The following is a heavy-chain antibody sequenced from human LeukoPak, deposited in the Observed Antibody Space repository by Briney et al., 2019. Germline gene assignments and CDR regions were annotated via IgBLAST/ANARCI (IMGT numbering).Heavy chain of an antibody. CDR3: AKGVGGSANYYYMDV. CDR2: IPYDGSNK. D-gene: IGHD3-10*01. V-gene: IGHV3-30*02. CDR1: GFAFSRHG. Sequence: PGGSLRPSCAASGFAFSRHGIHWVRQAPGKGLEWVAFIPYDGSNKFYTDSVKGRFTISRDNSKNTLYLQMNSLRAEDTAVYYCAKGVGGSANYYYMDVWGKGTTVTVSS. J-gene: IGHJ6*03.